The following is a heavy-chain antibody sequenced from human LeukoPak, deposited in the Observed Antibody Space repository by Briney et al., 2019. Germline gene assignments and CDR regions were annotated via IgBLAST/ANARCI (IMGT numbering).Heavy chain of an antibody. D-gene: IGHD1-26*01. CDR3: ARDSSGSYDH. CDR2: IDPSGGST. V-gene: IGHV1-46*01. J-gene: IGHJ1*01. CDR1: GYSFTSYY. Sequence: ASVKLSCKASGYSFTSYYMQWLRQAPGQGLEWMGIIDPSGGSTCYAPKFQGRVIMTRDTSTSTVYMDLRSLRSEDTAVYYCARDSSGSYDHWGQGTLVTVYS.